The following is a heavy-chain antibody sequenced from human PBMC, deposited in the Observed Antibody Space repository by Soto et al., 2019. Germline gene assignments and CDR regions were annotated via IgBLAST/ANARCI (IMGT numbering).Heavy chain of an antibody. D-gene: IGHD3-22*01. CDR1: GFTFSSYA. CDR2: ISGSGGST. CDR3: ARRVPYYYDSSGSPPDAFDI. Sequence: PGGSLRLSCAASGFTFSSYAMSWVRQAPGKGLEWVSAISGSGGSTYYADSVKGRFTISRDKSKNTLYPQMNSLRAEDTAVYYCARRVPYYYDSSGSPPDAFDIWGQGTMVTVSS. J-gene: IGHJ3*02. V-gene: IGHV3-23*01.